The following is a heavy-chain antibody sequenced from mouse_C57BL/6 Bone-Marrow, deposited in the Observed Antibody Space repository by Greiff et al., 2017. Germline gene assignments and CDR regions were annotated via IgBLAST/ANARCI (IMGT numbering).Heavy chain of an antibody. CDR2: IDPSDSYT. CDR3: AVYSKE. CDR1: GYTFTSYW. D-gene: IGHD2-5*01. J-gene: IGHJ3*02. V-gene: IGHV1-59*01. Sequence: VQLQQPGAELVRPGTSVKLSCTASGYTFTSYWMHWVKQRPGQGLEWIGVIDPSDSYTNYNQKFKGKATLTVDTSSSTAYMQLSSLTSEDSAVYYCAVYSKEWGQGTLVTVSA.